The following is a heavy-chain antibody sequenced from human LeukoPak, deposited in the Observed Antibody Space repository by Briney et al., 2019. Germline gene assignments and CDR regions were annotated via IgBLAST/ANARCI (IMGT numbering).Heavy chain of an antibody. J-gene: IGHJ3*02. CDR1: GGSFSGYY. D-gene: IGHD2-2*01. CDR2: INHSGST. V-gene: IGHV4-34*01. CDR3: ARGSTGENAFDI. Sequence: SETLSLTCAVYGGSFSGYYWSWIRQPPGKGLEWIGEINHSGSTNYNPSLKSRVTISVDTSKNQFSLKLSSVTAADTAVYYCARGSTGENAFDIWGQGTTVTVSS.